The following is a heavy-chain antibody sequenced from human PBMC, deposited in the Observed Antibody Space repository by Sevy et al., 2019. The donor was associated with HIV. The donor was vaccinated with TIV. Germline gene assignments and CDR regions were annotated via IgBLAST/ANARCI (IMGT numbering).Heavy chain of an antibody. V-gene: IGHV4-59*01. CDR2: ISYIGST. Sequence: SETLSLTCTVSGGSISTSYWNWIRQPPGKGLEWTGYISYIGSTNYNPSLKSRVTISVDTSKNQFSLKVRSVTAADTAVYYCARDLVGSTAPRNAFDIWGQGTTVTVSS. CDR3: ARDLVGSTAPRNAFDI. CDR1: GGSISTSY. J-gene: IGHJ3*02. D-gene: IGHD1-26*01.